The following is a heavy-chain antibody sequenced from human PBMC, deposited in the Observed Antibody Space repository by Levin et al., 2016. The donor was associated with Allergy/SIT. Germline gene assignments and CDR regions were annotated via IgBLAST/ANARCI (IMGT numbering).Heavy chain of an antibody. J-gene: IGHJ5*02. D-gene: IGHD2-2*01. V-gene: IGHV1-18*01. CDR2: ISAYNGNT. Sequence: WVRQAPGQGLEWMGWISAYNGNTNYAQKLQGRVTMTTDTSTSTAYMELRSLRSDDTAVYYCARIVVPAAIGNWFDPWGQGTLVTVSS. CDR3: ARIVVPAAIGNWFDP.